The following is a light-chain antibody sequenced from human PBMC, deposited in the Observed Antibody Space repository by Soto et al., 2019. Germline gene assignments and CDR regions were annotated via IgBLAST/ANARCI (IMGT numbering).Light chain of an antibody. Sequence: DIQMTPSPPSVSASLGDRVTITCRASQGISSWLAWYQQKPGKAPKLLIYAPSSLQSGVPSRYSVSGPGTDFALTISSLQSEDFATYYCQHANSFPITFGETTLLEIK. J-gene: IGKJ5*01. CDR3: QHANSFPIT. CDR1: QGISSW. CDR2: APS. V-gene: IGKV1-12*01.